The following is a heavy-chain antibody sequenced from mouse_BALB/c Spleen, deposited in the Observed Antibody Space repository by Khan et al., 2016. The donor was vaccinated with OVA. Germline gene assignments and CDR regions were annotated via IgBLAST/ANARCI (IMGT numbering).Heavy chain of an antibody. J-gene: IGHJ2*01. Sequence: EVQLQESGPSLVKPSQTLSLTCSVTGDSITSGYWNWIRKFPGNKLEYMGYISSSDSTFYNPSLKSRISITRDTSKNQYYLQVNSVTTEDTATYYGARWNYRYDGYFDNWGQGTTLTGSS. D-gene: IGHD2-14*01. CDR3: ARWNYRYDGYFDN. V-gene: IGHV3-8*02. CDR2: ISSSDST. CDR1: GDSITSGY.